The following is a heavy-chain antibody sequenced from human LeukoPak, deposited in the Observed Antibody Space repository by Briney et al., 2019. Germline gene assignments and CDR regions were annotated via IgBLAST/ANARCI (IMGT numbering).Heavy chain of an antibody. CDR2: INPNSGGT. D-gene: IGHD5-24*01. CDR3: ASHYGGGLHPIDY. Sequence: ASVKVSCKASGYTFTGYYMHWVRQAPGQGLEWMGWINPNSGGTNYAQKFQGRVTMTRDTSISTAYMELGRLRSDDTAVYYCASHYGGGLHPIDYWGQGTLVTVSS. CDR1: GYTFTGYY. V-gene: IGHV1-2*02. J-gene: IGHJ4*02.